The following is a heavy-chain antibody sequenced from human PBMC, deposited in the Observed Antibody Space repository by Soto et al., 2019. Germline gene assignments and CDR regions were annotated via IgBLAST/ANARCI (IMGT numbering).Heavy chain of an antibody. CDR2: IHHSGST. CDR3: TIGAGWTTDY. V-gene: IGHV4-59*01. Sequence: QVQLQESGSGLVRPSETLSLTCTVSAGSISSNYWNWIRQAPGKGLEWIGLIHHSGSTNYNPSLKSRGTISLDTSKNQLSLKLSSVTAADTAVYYCTIGAGWTTDYWGQGTLVTVSS. CDR1: AGSISSNY. J-gene: IGHJ4*02. D-gene: IGHD6-19*01.